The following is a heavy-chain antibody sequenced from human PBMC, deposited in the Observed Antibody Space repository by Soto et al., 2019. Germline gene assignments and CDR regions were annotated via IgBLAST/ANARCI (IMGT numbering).Heavy chain of an antibody. Sequence: PSETLSLTCTVSGGSINSYYWSWIRQPAGKGLEWIGRIYTSGSTNYNPSLKSRVTISVDTSKNQFSLKLSSVTAADTAVYYCARLEIVLMVYASGGFDPWGQGTLVTVSS. CDR3: ARLEIVLMVYASGGFDP. CDR1: GGSINSYY. CDR2: IYTSGST. V-gene: IGHV4-4*07. D-gene: IGHD2-8*01. J-gene: IGHJ5*02.